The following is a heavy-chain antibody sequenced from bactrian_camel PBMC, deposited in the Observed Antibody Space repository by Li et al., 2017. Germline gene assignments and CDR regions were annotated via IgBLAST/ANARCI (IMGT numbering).Heavy chain of an antibody. J-gene: IGHJ4*01. CDR2: LNTGGGSA. D-gene: IGHD5*01. CDR3: AADPSRELWVGYPPYKY. V-gene: IGHV3S1*01. Sequence: HVQLVESGGGSVQAGGSLRLSCGVSGYTFGMYCIGWFRQAPGKGREAVAILNTGGGSAKYSDAVKGRFAISRDDANNTVNLQMNSLKPEDTAVYYCAADPSRELWVGYPPYKYWGQGTQVTV. CDR1: GYTFGMYC.